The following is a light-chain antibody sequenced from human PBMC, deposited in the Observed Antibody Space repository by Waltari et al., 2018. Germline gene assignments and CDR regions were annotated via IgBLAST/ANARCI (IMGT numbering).Light chain of an antibody. V-gene: IGLV3-19*01. J-gene: IGLJ2*01. CDR2: GKE. CDR1: SLRTSY. CDR3: SSRNGRASQVV. Sequence: SSGLTQDPAVSVAFGPTIRIPCRGDSLRTSYASWYQVKTGQAPVLAMFGKEKRPSGVPDRISGESSETTSSLIITGAQAEDEADYYCSSRNGRASQVVFTGGTKVTVL.